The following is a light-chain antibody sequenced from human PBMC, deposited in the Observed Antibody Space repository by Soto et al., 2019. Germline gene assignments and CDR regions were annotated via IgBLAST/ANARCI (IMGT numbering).Light chain of an antibody. CDR1: QSVRSN. Sequence: EMVMTQSPATLSVSPGESATLSCRASQSVRSNLAWYQQSPGQPPRLLIYGPSTRATGIPARFSGSGSGTEFTLTISSLQSEDFAVYYCEQYDIWPLTFGGGTKVEIK. V-gene: IGKV3-15*01. CDR3: EQYDIWPLT. CDR2: GPS. J-gene: IGKJ4*01.